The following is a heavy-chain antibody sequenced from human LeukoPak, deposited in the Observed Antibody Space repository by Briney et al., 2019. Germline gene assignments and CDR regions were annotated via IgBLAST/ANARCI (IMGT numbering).Heavy chain of an antibody. V-gene: IGHV4-30-2*01. Sequence: TLSLTCAVSGGSISSGGYSWSWIRQPPGKGLEWIGYIYHSGSTYCNPSLKSRVTISVDKSKNQFSLKLSSVTAADTAVYYCARDTGYYFDYWGQGTLVTVSS. D-gene: IGHD1-14*01. CDR3: ARDTGYYFDY. CDR2: IYHSGST. J-gene: IGHJ4*02. CDR1: GGSISSGGYS.